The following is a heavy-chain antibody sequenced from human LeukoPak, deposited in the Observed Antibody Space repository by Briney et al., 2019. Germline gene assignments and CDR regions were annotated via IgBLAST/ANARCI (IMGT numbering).Heavy chain of an antibody. D-gene: IGHD4-23*01. V-gene: IGHV3-30*02. CDR1: GFTFNTYA. Sequence: PGGSLRLSCAASGFTFNTYAMSWVRQAPGKGLEWVAFIRYDGSNKYYADSVKGRFTISRDNSKNTLYLQMNSLRAEDTAVYYCAKSVVTEFGLDYWGQGTLVTVSS. CDR2: IRYDGSNK. CDR3: AKSVVTEFGLDY. J-gene: IGHJ4*02.